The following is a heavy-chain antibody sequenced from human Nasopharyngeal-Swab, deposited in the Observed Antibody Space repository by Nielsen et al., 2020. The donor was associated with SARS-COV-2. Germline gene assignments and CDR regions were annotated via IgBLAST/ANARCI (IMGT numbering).Heavy chain of an antibody. CDR2: IFSNDEK. Sequence: WIRQPPGKAPEWLAHIFSNDEKSYSTSLKSRLTISKDTSKSQVVLTMTNMDPVDTATYYCARIDFDSSGYYSAFDIWGQGTMVTVSS. CDR3: ARIDFDSSGYYSAFDI. D-gene: IGHD3-22*01. J-gene: IGHJ3*02. V-gene: IGHV2-26*01.